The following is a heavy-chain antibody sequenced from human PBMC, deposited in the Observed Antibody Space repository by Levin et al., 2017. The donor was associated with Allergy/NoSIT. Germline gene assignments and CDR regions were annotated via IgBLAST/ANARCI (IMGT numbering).Heavy chain of an antibody. D-gene: IGHD4-23*01. Sequence: GESLKISCQASGYSFTSYWFGWVRQRPGKGLEWMGLIFPSDSDTRVSPSFQGQIIMSVDKSTSTAYLQWSSLKASDSAMDYCARRDSDGSNSFDYWGQGTLVTVSS. V-gene: IGHV5-51*01. CDR2: IFPSDSDT. J-gene: IGHJ4*02. CDR3: ARRDSDGSNSFDY. CDR1: GYSFTSYW.